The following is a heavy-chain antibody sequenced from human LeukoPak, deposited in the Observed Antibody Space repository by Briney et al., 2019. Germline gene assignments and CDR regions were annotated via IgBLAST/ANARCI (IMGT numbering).Heavy chain of an antibody. D-gene: IGHD3-22*01. CDR3: ARDSNGPAF. CDR2: IYNTGGT. V-gene: IGHV3-53*01. CDR1: GFTVSNTY. J-gene: IGHJ4*02. Sequence: GGSLRLTCAASGFTVSNTYMSWVRQAPGKGLEWVSVIYNTGGTFHSDSVKGRFTISRDYSKNTLYLQMNSLRADDTAVYYCARDSNGPAFWGQGTLVTVSS.